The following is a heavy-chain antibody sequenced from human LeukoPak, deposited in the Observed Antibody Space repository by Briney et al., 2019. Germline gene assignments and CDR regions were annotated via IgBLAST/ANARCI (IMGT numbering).Heavy chain of an antibody. CDR1: GGTFSSYA. CDR3: ARGVRGYYDSSGYYYDY. Sequence: GASVKVSCKASGGTFSSYAISWVRQAPGQGLEWMGGITPIFGTGNDAQKFQGRVTITADKSTSTAYMELSSLRSEDTAVYYCARGVRGYYDSSGYYYDYWGQGTLVTVSS. CDR2: ITPIFGTG. D-gene: IGHD3-22*01. J-gene: IGHJ4*02. V-gene: IGHV1-69*06.